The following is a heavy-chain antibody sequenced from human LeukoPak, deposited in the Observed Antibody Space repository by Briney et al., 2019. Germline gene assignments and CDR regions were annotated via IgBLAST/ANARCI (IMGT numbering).Heavy chain of an antibody. V-gene: IGHV4-34*01. J-gene: IGHJ4*02. D-gene: IGHD3-3*01. CDR1: GGSFSGYY. Sequence: PSETLSLTCAVYGGSFSGYYWSWIRQPPGKGLEWIGEINHSGSTNYNPSLKSRVTISVDTSKNQFSLKLSSVTAADTAVYYCATTHYDFWSGYYGGSFDYWGQGTLVTVSS. CDR2: INHSGST. CDR3: ATTHYDFWSGYYGGSFDY.